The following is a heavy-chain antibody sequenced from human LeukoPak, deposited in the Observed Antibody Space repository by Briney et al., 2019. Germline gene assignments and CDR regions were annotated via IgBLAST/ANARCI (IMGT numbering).Heavy chain of an antibody. J-gene: IGHJ5*02. CDR1: GDSISSGGFY. V-gene: IGHV4-31*03. CDR3: ARDRPDSTSPTTVGRFDP. Sequence: SQTLSLTCSVSGDSISSGGFYWHWIRQHPQKGLEWIGYIYSTGTTYYNPSLTSRLTMSLDTSKNQFSLKVTSVTAADTAVYFCARDRPDSTSPTTVGRFDPWGQGTLVTVSS. CDR2: IYSTGTT. D-gene: IGHD2-2*01.